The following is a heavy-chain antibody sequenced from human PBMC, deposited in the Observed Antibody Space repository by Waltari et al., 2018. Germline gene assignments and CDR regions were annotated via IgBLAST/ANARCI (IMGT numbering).Heavy chain of an antibody. CDR1: GGSISRHY. CDR2: IYYNGNT. Sequence: QVQLQESGPGLVKPSETLSLTCTVSGGSISRHYWNWIRQPPGQGLEWIGYIYYNGNTNYNPSLNSRVTISVDTSKNQFSLKLSSVTAADTAVYYCARYCSTTSCNGEHKKSFDYWGQGTLVTVSS. CDR3: ARYCSTTSCNGEHKKSFDY. V-gene: IGHV4-59*11. D-gene: IGHD2-2*01. J-gene: IGHJ4*02.